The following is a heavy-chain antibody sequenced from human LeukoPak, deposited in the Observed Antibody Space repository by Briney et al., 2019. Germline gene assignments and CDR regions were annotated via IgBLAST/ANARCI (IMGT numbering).Heavy chain of an antibody. J-gene: IGHJ2*01. CDR2: ISSSSSYI. CDR3: ARGPYCGGDCYPGYFDL. CDR1: GFTFSSYS. Sequence: PGGSLRLSCAASGFTFSSYSMNWVRQAPGKGLEWVSSISSSSSYIYYADSVKGRFTISRDNAKNSLYLQMNSLRAEDTAVYYCARGPYCGGDCYPGYFDLWGRGTLVTVSS. D-gene: IGHD2-21*02. V-gene: IGHV3-21*01.